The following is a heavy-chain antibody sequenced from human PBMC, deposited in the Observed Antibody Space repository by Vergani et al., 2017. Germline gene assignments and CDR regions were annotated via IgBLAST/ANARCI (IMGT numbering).Heavy chain of an antibody. CDR2: IDHTGRA. CDR3: ARVNTETNGHLYYYYYMDV. CDR1: GESFTSYH. J-gene: IGHJ6*03. Sequence: QVQLQQWGGGLLKPSETLSLTCVVNGESFTSYHWTWIRQSPGEGLEWVGDIDHTGRADYNPSLKSRLTMSVDKSRNQFSLTLNSVTATDTAIYFCARVNTETNGHLYYYYYMDVWGQGTAVTVS. D-gene: IGHD4-11*01. V-gene: IGHV4-34*01.